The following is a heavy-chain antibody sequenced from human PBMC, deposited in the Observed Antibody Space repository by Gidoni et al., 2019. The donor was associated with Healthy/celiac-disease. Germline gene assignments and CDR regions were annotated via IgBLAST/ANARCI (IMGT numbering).Heavy chain of an antibody. CDR2: INHSGST. D-gene: IGHD4-17*01. J-gene: IGHJ4*01. CDR3: ARGRRDYAKNYFDY. V-gene: IGHV4-34*01. Sequence: QVQLQQWGAGLLKPSETLSLTCAVYGGSFSGYYWSWIRQPPGKGLEWIGEINHSGSTNYNPSLKSRVTISVDTSKNQFSLKLSSVTAADTAVYYCARGRRDYAKNYFDYWGQEPWSPSPQ. CDR1: GGSFSGYY.